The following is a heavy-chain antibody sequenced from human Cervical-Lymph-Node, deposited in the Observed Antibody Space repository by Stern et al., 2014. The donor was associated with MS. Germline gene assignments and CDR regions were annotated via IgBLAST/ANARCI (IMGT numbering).Heavy chain of an antibody. D-gene: IGHD6-19*01. Sequence: VQLLESGAEVKKPGSSVKVSCRPSGGSFINYAISWVRQAPGQGLEWMGGIIPIFGAPDYAQGFQARLTITADESTSTAYMELGSLTSDDTAIYYCAQGAGSYWYVGLWGRGTPITVSS. CDR3: AQGAGSYWYVGL. CDR2: IIPIFGAP. J-gene: IGHJ2*01. V-gene: IGHV1-69*01. CDR1: GGSFINYA.